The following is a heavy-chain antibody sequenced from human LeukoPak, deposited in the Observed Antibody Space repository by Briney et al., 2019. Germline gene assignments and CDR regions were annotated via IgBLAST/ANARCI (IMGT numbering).Heavy chain of an antibody. V-gene: IGHV4-39*07. CDR3: ARSRAARRYWFDP. CDR1: GGSIRSSYYY. D-gene: IGHD6-6*01. J-gene: IGHJ5*02. CDR2: IYDSGST. Sequence: SETLSLTCTVSGGSIRSSYYYWGWIRQPPGKGLEWIGSIYDSGSTYYNPSLKSRVTISVDTSKNQFSLKLSSVTAADTAVYYCARSRAARRYWFDPWGQGTLVTVSS.